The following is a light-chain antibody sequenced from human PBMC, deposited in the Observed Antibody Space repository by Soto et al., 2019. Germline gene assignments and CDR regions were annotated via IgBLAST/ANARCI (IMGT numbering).Light chain of an antibody. V-gene: IGLV2-14*01. CDR1: SCDVGGYDY. J-gene: IGLJ1*01. CDR3: SSYSISTAYL. CDR2: EVS. Sequence: QSALTQPASVSGSPGQSITISCTGTSCDVGGYDYVSWYQIHPGKAPKLMVFEVSNRPSGVSYRFSGSKSGNTASLTISGLQAEDEADYFCSSYSISTAYLFGTGTKVTVL.